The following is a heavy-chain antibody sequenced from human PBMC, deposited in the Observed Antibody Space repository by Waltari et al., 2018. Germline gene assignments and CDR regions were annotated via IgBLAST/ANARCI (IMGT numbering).Heavy chain of an antibody. CDR3: ARDLTGSYYGFDY. V-gene: IGHV3-53*01. CDR2: TYSGGST. CDR1: GFTVSSNY. Sequence: EVQLVESGGGLIQPGGSLRLSCAASGFTVSSNYMSWVRQAPGKGLEWVSVTYSGGSTYYADSVMGRCTVSRDNSKNTLYLQMNSLRAEDTAVYYCARDLTGSYYGFDYWGQGTLVIVSS. J-gene: IGHJ4*02. D-gene: IGHD1-26*01.